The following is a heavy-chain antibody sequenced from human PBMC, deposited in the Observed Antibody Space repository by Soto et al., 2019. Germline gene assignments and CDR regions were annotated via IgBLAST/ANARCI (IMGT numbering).Heavy chain of an antibody. Sequence: SGPTLVNPTHTLTLTFTVSGFALSTSVMCLILIRHLPGKALDLLALIDWDDDKYYSTSLKTRLTISKDTSKNQVVLTMTNMDNVDTATYYCEPITVPCGIEGNREAAIYGMEVWGKGNTVNVSS. D-gene: IGHD1-26*01. CDR2: IDWDDDK. CDR1: GFALSTSVMC. J-gene: IGHJ6*04. CDR3: EPITVPCGIEGNREAAIYGMEV. V-gene: IGHV2-70*01.